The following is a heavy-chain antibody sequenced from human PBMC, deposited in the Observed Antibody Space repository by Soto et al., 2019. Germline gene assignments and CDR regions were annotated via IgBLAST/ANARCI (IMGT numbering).Heavy chain of an antibody. V-gene: IGHV2-5*01. CDR1: RFSLRTGGGG. Sequence: SGRTLGNPKQTRAPNCTFSRFSLRTGGGGVGWSRQYPGKALEWLALIYWNDDKRYSPSLKSRLTITKDTSINQVVITMTNMDPVDTDTYYCAHRPGYSHGPVFDYWGQGTLVTV. CDR2: IYWNDDK. D-gene: IGHD5-18*01. J-gene: IGHJ4*02. CDR3: AHRPGYSHGPVFDY.